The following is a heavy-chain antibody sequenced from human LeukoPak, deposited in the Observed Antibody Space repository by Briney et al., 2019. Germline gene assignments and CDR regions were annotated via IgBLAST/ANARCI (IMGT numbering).Heavy chain of an antibody. Sequence: GGSLRLSCAASGFTFSSYGMSWVRQAPGKGLEWVSAISGSGGSTYYADSVKGRFTISRDNAKNSLYLQMNSLRAEDTAVYYCARVKPGIAVGIDYWGQGTLVTVSS. J-gene: IGHJ4*02. CDR1: GFTFSSYG. CDR2: ISGSGGST. D-gene: IGHD6-19*01. CDR3: ARVKPGIAVGIDY. V-gene: IGHV3-23*01.